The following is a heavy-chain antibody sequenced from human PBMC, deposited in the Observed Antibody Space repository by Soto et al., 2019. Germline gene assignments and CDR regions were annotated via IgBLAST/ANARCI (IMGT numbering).Heavy chain of an antibody. CDR3: ARIKLVEFFFINVDVYDMDV. Sequence: EVQLVESGGGLVQPGGSLRLSCVASGFTLSNYAVNWVRQAPGKGLEWVSYISSDSRYIYYGDSVKGRFTISRDNARNSVYLQMNSLRDEDTAVYYCARIKLVEFFFINVDVYDMDVWGQGTPVTASS. CDR2: ISSDSRYI. CDR1: GFTLSNYA. J-gene: IGHJ6*02. D-gene: IGHD3-16*01. V-gene: IGHV3-48*02.